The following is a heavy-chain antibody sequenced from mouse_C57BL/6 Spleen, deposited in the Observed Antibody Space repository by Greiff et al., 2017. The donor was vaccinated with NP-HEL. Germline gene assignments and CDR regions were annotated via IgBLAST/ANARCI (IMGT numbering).Heavy chain of an antibody. CDR1: GYTFTNYW. CDR3: ARSGYYGPFAY. Sequence: VKLQESGAELVRPGTSVKMSCKASGYTFTNYWIGWAKQRPGHGLEWIGDIYPGGGYTNYNEKFKGKATLTADKSSSTTYMQFSSLTSEDSAIYYCARSGYYGPFAYWGQGTLVTVSA. J-gene: IGHJ3*01. D-gene: IGHD1-2*01. V-gene: IGHV1-63*01. CDR2: IYPGGGYT.